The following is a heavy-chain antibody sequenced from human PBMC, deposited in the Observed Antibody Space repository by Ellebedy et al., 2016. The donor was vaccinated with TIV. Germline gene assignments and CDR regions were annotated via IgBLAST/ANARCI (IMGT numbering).Heavy chain of an antibody. CDR2: ISSSSYI. CDR3: ARAPTDPHPFDY. CDR1: GFTFSSYW. Sequence: PGGSLRLSCAASGFTFSSYWMHWVRQAPGKGLEWVSSISSSSYIYYADSVKGRFTISRDNAKNSLYLQMNSLRAEDTAVYYCARAPTDPHPFDYWGQGTLVTVSS. V-gene: IGHV3-21*01. J-gene: IGHJ4*02.